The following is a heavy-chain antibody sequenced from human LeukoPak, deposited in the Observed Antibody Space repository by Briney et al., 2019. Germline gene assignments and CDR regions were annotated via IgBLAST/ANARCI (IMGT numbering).Heavy chain of an antibody. Sequence: ASVKVSCKASGGTFSSYAISWVRQAPGQGLEWMGGIITIFGTANYAQKFQGRVTITADESTSTAYMELSSLRSEDTAVYYCARDTGGTSDKWFDPWGQGTLVTVSS. D-gene: IGHD2-2*01. CDR2: IITIFGTA. J-gene: IGHJ5*02. V-gene: IGHV1-69*13. CDR1: GGTFSSYA. CDR3: ARDTGGTSDKWFDP.